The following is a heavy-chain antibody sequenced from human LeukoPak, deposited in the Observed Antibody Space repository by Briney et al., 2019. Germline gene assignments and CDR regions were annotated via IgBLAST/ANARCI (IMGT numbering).Heavy chain of an antibody. D-gene: IGHD1-26*01. V-gene: IGHV3-66*01. CDR2: IYSGGST. Sequence: GGSLRLSCAASKFYMNWVRQAPGKGLEWVSTIYSGGSTYYADSVKGRFIISRDNSKNTLYLQMNSLRAEDTAVYYCASGESYYLENWGQGTLVTVSS. J-gene: IGHJ4*02. CDR1: KFY. CDR3: ASGESYYLEN.